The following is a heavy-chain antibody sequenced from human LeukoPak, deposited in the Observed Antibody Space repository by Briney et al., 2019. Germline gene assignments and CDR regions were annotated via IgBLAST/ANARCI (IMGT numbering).Heavy chain of an antibody. CDR3: ARALVGAIWYFDY. CDR1: GGPFSSYV. D-gene: IGHD1-26*01. V-gene: IGHV1-46*01. J-gene: IGHJ4*02. CDR2: INPSGGST. Sequence: ASVKVSCKASGGPFSSYVISWVRQAPGQGLEWMGIINPSGGSTSYAQKFQGRVTMTRDTSTSTVYMELSSLRSEDTAVYYCARALVGAIWYFDYWGQGTLVTVSS.